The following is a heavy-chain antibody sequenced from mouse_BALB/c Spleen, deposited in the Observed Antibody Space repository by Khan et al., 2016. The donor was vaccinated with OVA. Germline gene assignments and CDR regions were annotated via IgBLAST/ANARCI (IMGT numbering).Heavy chain of an antibody. V-gene: IGHV3-2*02. J-gene: IGHJ4*01. D-gene: IGHD2-3*01. Sequence: EVQLQESGPGLVKPSQSLSLTCTVTGYSITSDYVWNWIRQFPGNKLEWMGYINYSGSTNYNPAFKSRISITRDTSKNPFFLQLNSVTTADTATYYCARDGSRYNYAMDYWGQGTSVTVSS. CDR3: ARDGSRYNYAMDY. CDR2: INYSGST. CDR1: GYSITSDYV.